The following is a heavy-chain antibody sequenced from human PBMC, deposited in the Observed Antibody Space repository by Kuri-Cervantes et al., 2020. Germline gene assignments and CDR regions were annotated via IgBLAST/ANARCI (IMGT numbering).Heavy chain of an antibody. CDR2: ISYDGSNK. V-gene: IGHV3-30*03. Sequence: LSLTCAASGFTLNRYGMHWVRQAPGKGLEWVAVISYDGSNKYYVDSVKGRFTISRDDSKNTLYLQMNSLRAEDTAVYYCARDPDAYTTHFPPEYWGQGTLVTVSS. CDR3: ARDPDAYTTHFPPEY. D-gene: IGHD2/OR15-2a*01. J-gene: IGHJ4*02. CDR1: GFTLNRYG.